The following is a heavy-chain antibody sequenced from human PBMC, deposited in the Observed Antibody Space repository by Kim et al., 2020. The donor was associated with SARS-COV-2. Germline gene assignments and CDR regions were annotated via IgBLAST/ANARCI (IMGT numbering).Heavy chain of an antibody. V-gene: IGHV3-33*06. CDR2: IWYDGSNK. Sequence: GGSLRLSCAASGFTFSSYGMHWVRQAPGKGLEWVAVIWYDGSNKYYADSVKGRFTISRDNSKNTLYLQMNSLRAEDTAVYYCAKGERQWLVGGDAFDIWGQGTMVTVSS. CDR3: AKGERQWLVGGDAFDI. CDR1: GFTFSSYG. D-gene: IGHD6-19*01. J-gene: IGHJ3*02.